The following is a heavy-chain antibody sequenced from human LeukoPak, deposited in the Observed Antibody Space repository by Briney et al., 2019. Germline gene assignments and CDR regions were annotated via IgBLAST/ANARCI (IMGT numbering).Heavy chain of an antibody. CDR3: ASAVLPPKAFHTGYYYGMDV. CDR1: GGSISNYY. V-gene: IGHV4-59*12. Sequence: PSETLSLTCTVSGGSISNYYWCWIRQPPGKGLEWIGYIYYSGSTNSNPSLKSRVTISVDTSKNQFSLKLSSVTAADTAVYYCASAVLPPKAFHTGYYYGMDVWGQGTTVTVSS. CDR2: IYYSGST. D-gene: IGHD1-14*01. J-gene: IGHJ6*02.